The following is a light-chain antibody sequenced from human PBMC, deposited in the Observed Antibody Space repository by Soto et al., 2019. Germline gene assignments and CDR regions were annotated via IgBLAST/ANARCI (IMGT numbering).Light chain of an antibody. Sequence: DIQMTQSPSSLSTSVGDRVTITCRASQGISNYLAWYQQKPGKVPKLLIYAASTLQSGVPSRFSGSGSGTEFTLTSSSLQSEDFEVYYCQQYNNWPITCGQGTRLEIK. CDR2: AAS. CDR3: QQYNNWPIT. J-gene: IGKJ5*01. CDR1: QGISNY. V-gene: IGKV1-27*01.